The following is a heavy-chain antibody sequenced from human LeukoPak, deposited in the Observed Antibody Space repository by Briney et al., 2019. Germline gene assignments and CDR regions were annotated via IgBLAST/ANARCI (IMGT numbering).Heavy chain of an antibody. J-gene: IGHJ4*02. D-gene: IGHD6-19*01. Sequence: PSETLSLTCTVSGGSISSYYWSWIRQPPGKGLEWIGYIYYSGSTNYNPSLKSRVTVSVATSKNQFSLKLSSVTAADTAVYYCARGAYSSGWYRRYYFDYWGQGTLVTVSS. CDR2: IYYSGST. CDR3: ARGAYSSGWYRRYYFDY. CDR1: GGSISSYY. V-gene: IGHV4-59*01.